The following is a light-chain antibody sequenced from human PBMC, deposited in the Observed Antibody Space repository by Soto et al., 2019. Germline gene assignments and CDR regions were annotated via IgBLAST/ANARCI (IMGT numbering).Light chain of an antibody. Sequence: QSALTQPPSASGSPGQSVTISCTGTSGDVGGYNYVSWYQQHPGKAPKLMIYEVSKRPSGVPDRFSGSKSGNTASLTVSGPQAEDEADYYCSSYAGSNNFRVFGGGTKLTVL. CDR3: SSYAGSNNFRV. CDR1: SGDVGGYNY. CDR2: EVS. J-gene: IGLJ3*02. V-gene: IGLV2-8*01.